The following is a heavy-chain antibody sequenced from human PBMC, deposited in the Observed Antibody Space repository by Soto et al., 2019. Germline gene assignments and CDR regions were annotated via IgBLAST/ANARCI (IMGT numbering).Heavy chain of an antibody. CDR1: GGSISSGGYY. D-gene: IGHD3-22*01. J-gene: IGHJ3*02. CDR2: IYYSGST. CDR3: AREPYYASKRCAFDI. V-gene: IGHV4-31*03. Sequence: QVQLQESGPGLVKPSQTLSLTCTVSGGSISSGGYYWSWIRQHPGKGLEWIGYIYYSGSTYYNPSPTSRVTISVETAKNPFALKLSSVTAADTAVYSCAREPYYASKRCAFDIWGQGTMVTVSS.